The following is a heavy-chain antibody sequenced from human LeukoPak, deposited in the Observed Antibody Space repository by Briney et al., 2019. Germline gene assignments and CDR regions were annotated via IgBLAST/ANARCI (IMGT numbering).Heavy chain of an antibody. V-gene: IGHV1-46*01. CDR2: INPSGGST. D-gene: IGHD6-19*01. J-gene: IGHJ4*02. CDR1: GYTFTSYY. Sequence: ASVKVSCKASGYTFTSYYMHWVRQAPGQGLEWMGIINPSGGSTSYAQKFQGRVTMPRDTSTSTVYMELSSLRSEDTAVYYCASSSSGWIDFDYWGQGTLVTVSS. CDR3: ASSSSGWIDFDY.